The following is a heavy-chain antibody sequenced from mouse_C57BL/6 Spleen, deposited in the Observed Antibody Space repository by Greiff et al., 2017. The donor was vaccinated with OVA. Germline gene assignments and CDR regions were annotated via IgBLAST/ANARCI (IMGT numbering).Heavy chain of an antibody. CDR3: ASSSPFDY. CDR2: IYPGDGDT. CDR1: GYAFSSSW. V-gene: IGHV1-82*01. D-gene: IGHD1-1*01. Sequence: QVQLQQSGPELVQPGASVKISCKASGYAFSSSWLHWVKQRPGKGLEWIGRIYPGDGDTNYNGKFKGKATLTADKSSSPAYMQLSSLTSEDSAVYFCASSSPFDYWGQGTTLTVSS. J-gene: IGHJ2*01.